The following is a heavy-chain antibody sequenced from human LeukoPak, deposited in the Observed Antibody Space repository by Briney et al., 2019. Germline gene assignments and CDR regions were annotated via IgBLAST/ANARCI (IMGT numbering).Heavy chain of an antibody. CDR3: TRDEYGVGSNFFDY. J-gene: IGHJ4*02. D-gene: IGHD4-17*01. V-gene: IGHV3-49*03. Sequence: GGSLRLSCTTSGFNCGDYAMSWFRQAPEKGLEGVGFITNKAFGGTAEYAASVKGRFTISRDDSRSIAYLQMDNLRTEDTGVYYCTRDEYGVGSNFFDYWGQGTLVTVST. CDR1: GFNCGDYA. CDR2: ITNKAFGGTA.